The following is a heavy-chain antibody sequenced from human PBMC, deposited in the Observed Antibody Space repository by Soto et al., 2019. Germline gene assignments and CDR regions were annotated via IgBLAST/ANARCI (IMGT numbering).Heavy chain of an antibody. Sequence: QLQLQESGPGLVKPSETLSLTCTVSGGSISSSSYYWGWIRQSPGKGLEWIGSIYYSGSTYYNPSLKSRVTISVDTSKNQFSLKLSSVTAADTAVYYCVRLTTYYHGSGNSVFFDYWGQGTLVTVSS. D-gene: IGHD3-10*01. CDR3: VRLTTYYHGSGNSVFFDY. CDR2: IYYSGST. V-gene: IGHV4-39*01. J-gene: IGHJ4*02. CDR1: GGSISSSSYY.